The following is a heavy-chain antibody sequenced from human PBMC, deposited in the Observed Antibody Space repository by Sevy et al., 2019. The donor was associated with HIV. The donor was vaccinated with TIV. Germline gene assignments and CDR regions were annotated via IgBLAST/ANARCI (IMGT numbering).Heavy chain of an antibody. D-gene: IGHD6-13*01. Sequence: GGSVRLSCAASGFTFSSFAMSWVRQVPGKGLEWVSSINGRGGSTYYADSVKGRVTLSRDNSKNTLFLQMDSLRAEDTAIYYCARPTPRIAASSAAFFDYWGQGTLVTVSS. J-gene: IGHJ4*02. CDR1: GFTFSSFA. CDR2: INGRGGST. CDR3: ARPTPRIAASSAAFFDY. V-gene: IGHV3-23*01.